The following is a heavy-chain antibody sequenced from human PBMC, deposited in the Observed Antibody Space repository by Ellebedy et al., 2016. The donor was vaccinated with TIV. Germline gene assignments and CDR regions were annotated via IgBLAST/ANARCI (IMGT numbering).Heavy chain of an antibody. J-gene: IGHJ4*02. CDR3: ARVRDY. CDR1: GFTLSSYS. V-gene: IGHV3-21*01. Sequence: GGSLRLXXAASGFTLSSYSMKWVRQAPGKGLQWVSSISSSSSNYIYYADSVKGRFTISRDDAKNSLYLQMNSLRAEDTAVYYCARVRDYWGQGTLVTVSS. CDR2: ISSSSSNYI.